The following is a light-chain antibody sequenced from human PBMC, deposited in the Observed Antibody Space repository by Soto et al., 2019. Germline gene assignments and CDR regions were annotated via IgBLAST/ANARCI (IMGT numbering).Light chain of an antibody. CDR1: STDVGEYNY. CDR2: EVN. V-gene: IGLV2-8*01. J-gene: IGLJ1*01. Sequence: QSALTQPPSASGSPGQSVTIPCAGTSTDVGEYNYVSWYQQHPGKVPKLMIYEVNKRPSGVPDRFSGSKSGNTASLTVSGLQAEDEADYYCSSYAGSSNVFGTGTKLTVL. CDR3: SSYAGSSNV.